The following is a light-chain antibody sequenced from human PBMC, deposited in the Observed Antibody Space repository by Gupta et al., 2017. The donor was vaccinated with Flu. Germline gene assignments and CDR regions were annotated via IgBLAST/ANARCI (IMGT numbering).Light chain of an antibody. V-gene: IGKV3-11*01. J-gene: IGKJ2*01. Sequence: EIVLTQSPVTLSLSPGEKAVLSFRASQRVGNYLAWYQQRPGQAPRLLMIDASKRYAGIPARFIGSGLGTDLTLTITTRVPEDFAVYYCQQRSYLHMYTFGQGTKLEIK. CDR3: QQRSYLHMYT. CDR1: QRVGNY. CDR2: DAS.